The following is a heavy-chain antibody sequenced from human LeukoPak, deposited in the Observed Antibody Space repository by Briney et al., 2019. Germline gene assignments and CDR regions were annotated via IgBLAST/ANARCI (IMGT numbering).Heavy chain of an antibody. CDR1: GGSISSSSYY. D-gene: IGHD6-6*01. Sequence: SETLSLTCTVSGGSISSSSYYWGWIRQPPGKGLEWIGSIYYSGSTYYNPSLKSRVTISVDTSKNQFSLKLSSVTAADTAVYYCARASHGWYFDLWGRGTLVTVSS. CDR3: ARASHGWYFDL. V-gene: IGHV4-39*07. J-gene: IGHJ2*01. CDR2: IYYSGST.